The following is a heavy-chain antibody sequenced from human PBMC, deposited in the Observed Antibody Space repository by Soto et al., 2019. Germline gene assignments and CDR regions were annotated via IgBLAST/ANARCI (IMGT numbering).Heavy chain of an antibody. J-gene: IGHJ4*02. CDR2: IYYSGST. CDR3: ARQGCSSTSCYKGFDY. CDR1: GGSVSSGSYY. V-gene: IGHV4-61*01. D-gene: IGHD2-2*02. Sequence: TSETLSLTCTVSGGSVSSGSYYWSWIRQPPGKGLEWIGYIYYSGSTNYNPSLKSRVTISVDTSKNQFSLKLSSVTAADTAVYYCARQGCSSTSCYKGFDYWGQGTLVTVSS.